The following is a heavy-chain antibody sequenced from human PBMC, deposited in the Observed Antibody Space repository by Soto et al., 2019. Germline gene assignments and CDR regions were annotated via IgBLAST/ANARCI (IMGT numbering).Heavy chain of an antibody. J-gene: IGHJ4*02. Sequence: PGGSLRLSCVASGFSLSNYPMNWVRQTPGKGLEWISYSSPRGDTIYYADSVEGRFTISRDNARNSLSLHMSSLRDEDSALYYCAKGPHTNVGLPYYSESWGQGVPVTVSS. CDR3: AKGPHTNVGLPYYSES. D-gene: IGHD1-26*01. V-gene: IGHV3-48*02. CDR1: GFSLSNYP. CDR2: SSPRGDTI.